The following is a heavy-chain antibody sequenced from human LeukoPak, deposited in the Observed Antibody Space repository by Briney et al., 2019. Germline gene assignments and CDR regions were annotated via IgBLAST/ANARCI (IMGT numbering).Heavy chain of an antibody. V-gene: IGHV1-3*01. Sequence: ASVKVSCKASGYTFTSYAMHWVRQAPGQRLEWMGWINAGNGNTKYSQKFQGGVTITRDTSASTAYMELSSLRSEDTAVYYCARVGCSSTSCGNWFDPWGQGTLVTVSS. CDR3: ARVGCSSTSCGNWFDP. CDR1: GYTFTSYA. J-gene: IGHJ5*02. D-gene: IGHD2-2*01. CDR2: INAGNGNT.